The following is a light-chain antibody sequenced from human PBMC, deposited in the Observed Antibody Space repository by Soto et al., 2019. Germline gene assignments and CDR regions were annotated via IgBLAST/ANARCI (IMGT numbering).Light chain of an antibody. Sequence: DIQMTQSPSSLSASVGDRVTITCRASQGISNYLAWYQQKPGKVPKLLIYAASTLQSGVPSRFSGSGSGTDFTITISSLQPEDVETYYCKKYNSAPQTFGQGTKVEIK. CDR3: KKYNSAPQT. CDR1: QGISNY. CDR2: AAS. V-gene: IGKV1-27*01. J-gene: IGKJ1*01.